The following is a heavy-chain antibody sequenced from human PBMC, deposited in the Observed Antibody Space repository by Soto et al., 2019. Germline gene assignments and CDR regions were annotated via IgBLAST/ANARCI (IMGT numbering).Heavy chain of an antibody. Sequence: QVQLVQSGAEVQKPGSSVKVSCKASGGTFSSYAISWVRQAPGQGLEWMGGIIPIFGTANYAQKFQGRVTITADESTSTAYMELSSLRSEDTAVYYCARDRDIVVVPAALGGWFDPWGQGTLVTVSS. V-gene: IGHV1-69*01. J-gene: IGHJ5*02. D-gene: IGHD2-2*01. CDR2: IIPIFGTA. CDR1: GGTFSSYA. CDR3: ARDRDIVVVPAALGGWFDP.